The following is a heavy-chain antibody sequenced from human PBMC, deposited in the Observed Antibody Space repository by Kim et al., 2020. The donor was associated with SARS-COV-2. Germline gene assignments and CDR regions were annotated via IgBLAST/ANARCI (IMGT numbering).Heavy chain of an antibody. Sequence: YGDPAKGRLTTSRDNSKNTLFLQMNSLRAEDTAVYYCAKAMTVVTPTFDYWGQGTLVTVSS. V-gene: IGHV3-30*02. CDR3: AKAMTVVTPTFDY. D-gene: IGHD2-21*02. J-gene: IGHJ4*02.